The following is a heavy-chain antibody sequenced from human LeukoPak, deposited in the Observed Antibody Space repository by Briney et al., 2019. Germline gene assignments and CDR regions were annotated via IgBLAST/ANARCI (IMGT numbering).Heavy chain of an antibody. D-gene: IGHD3-3*01. J-gene: IGHJ4*02. CDR3: AKQYDFWSGPDY. V-gene: IGHV3-53*01. CDR2: IYSGGTT. Sequence: GGSLRLSCAASGFTVSSNYMSWVRQAPGKGLEWVSVIYSGGTTYYADSVKDRFTISRDNSKNTLHLQMNKLRAEDTAVYYCAKQYDFWSGPDYWGQGTLVTVSS. CDR1: GFTVSSNY.